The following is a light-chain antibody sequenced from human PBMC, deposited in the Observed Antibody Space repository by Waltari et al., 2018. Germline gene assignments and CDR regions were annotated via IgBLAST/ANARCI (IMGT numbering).Light chain of an antibody. CDR2: DAS. CDR3: QNYNDAPRT. CDR1: QGISVY. V-gene: IGKV1-27*01. J-gene: IGKJ1*01. Sequence: DIQMTQSPSSLSASVGDRVTITCRASQGISVYLDWYQQKPGKVPHLLIYDASTLQSAFPSRFRGSGSWTDFTLTISSLQPEDVATYYCQNYNDAPRTFGQGTKVEIK.